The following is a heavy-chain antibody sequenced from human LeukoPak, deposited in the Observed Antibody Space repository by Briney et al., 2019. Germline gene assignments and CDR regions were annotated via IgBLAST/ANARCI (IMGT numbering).Heavy chain of an antibody. CDR3: ARDIDWLDC. V-gene: IGHV3-7*01. CDR1: GFNLSNYW. CDR2: IKQDGSEI. Sequence: GGSLRLSCTASGFNLSNYWMSWVRQAPGKGLEWVANIKQDGSEIYSGDSLKGRFTISRDNAKNSVYLQMNSLRGEDTAVYYCARDIDWLDCWGQGTLVTVSS. D-gene: IGHD2-15*01. J-gene: IGHJ5*01.